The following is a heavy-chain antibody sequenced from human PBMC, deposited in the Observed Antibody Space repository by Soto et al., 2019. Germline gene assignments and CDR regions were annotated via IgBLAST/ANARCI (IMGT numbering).Heavy chain of an antibody. CDR2: ISSSSSYI. V-gene: IGHV3-21*01. J-gene: IGHJ4*02. CDR1: GFTFSSYS. CDR3: ARDGDYYYDSSGSMYYFDY. Sequence: PGGSLRLSCAASGFTFSSYSMNWVRQAPGKGLEWVSSISSSSSYIYYADSVKGRFTISRDNAKNSLYLQMNSLRAEDTAVYYCARDGDYYYDSSGSMYYFDYWGQGTLVTVSS. D-gene: IGHD3-22*01.